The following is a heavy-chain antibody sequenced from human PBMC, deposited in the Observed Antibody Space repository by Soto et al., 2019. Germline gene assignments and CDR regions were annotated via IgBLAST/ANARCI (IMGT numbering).Heavy chain of an antibody. CDR2: INAGNGNT. Sequence: AXVKVSCKASGYTFTSYAMHWVRQAPGQRLEWMGWINAGNGNTKYSQKFQGRVTITRDTSASTAYMELSSLRSEDTAVYYCASNNYYGSGSYPETAFDIWGQGTMVTVSS. J-gene: IGHJ3*02. CDR3: ASNNYYGSGSYPETAFDI. D-gene: IGHD3-10*01. V-gene: IGHV1-3*01. CDR1: GYTFTSYA.